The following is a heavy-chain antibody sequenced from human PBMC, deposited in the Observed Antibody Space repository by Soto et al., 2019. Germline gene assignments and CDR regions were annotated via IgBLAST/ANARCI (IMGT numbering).Heavy chain of an antibody. V-gene: IGHV4-39*01. CDR2: IYYSGST. Sequence: SETLSLTCTVSGGSISSSSYYWGWIRQPPGKGLEWIGSIYYSGSTYYNPSLKSRVTISVDTSKNQFSLKLSSVTAADTAVYYCARHLPYSSGSPAMNYWGQGTLVTVSS. D-gene: IGHD6-19*01. CDR1: GGSISSSSYY. CDR3: ARHLPYSSGSPAMNY. J-gene: IGHJ4*02.